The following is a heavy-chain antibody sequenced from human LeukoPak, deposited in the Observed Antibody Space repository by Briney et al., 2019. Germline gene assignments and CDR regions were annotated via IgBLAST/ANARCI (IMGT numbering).Heavy chain of an antibody. CDR3: ARRRGYSYVGYYYYYMDV. V-gene: IGHV3-48*03. CDR1: GFTFSSYE. J-gene: IGHJ6*03. CDR2: ISSSGSTI. Sequence: AGGSLRLSCAASGFTFSSYEMNWVRQAPGKGLEWVSYISSSGSTIYYADSVKGRFTISRDNAKNSLYLQMNSLRAEDTAVYYCARRRGYSYVGYYYYYMDVWGKGTTVTISS. D-gene: IGHD5-18*01.